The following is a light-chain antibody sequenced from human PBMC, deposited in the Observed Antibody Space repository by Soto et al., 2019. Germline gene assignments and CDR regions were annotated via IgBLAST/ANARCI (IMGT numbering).Light chain of an antibody. CDR3: SSYASSSSYA. CDR2: EVR. CDR1: SSDVGGYNH. V-gene: IGLV2-14*01. J-gene: IGLJ1*01. Sequence: QSVLTQPASVSGSPGQSITISCTGTSSDVGGYNHVSRYQQHPGKAPKLIIFEVRNRPSGVSDRFSASKSGNTASLTISGLQTEDEAVYYCSSYASSSSYAFGTGTKVTVL.